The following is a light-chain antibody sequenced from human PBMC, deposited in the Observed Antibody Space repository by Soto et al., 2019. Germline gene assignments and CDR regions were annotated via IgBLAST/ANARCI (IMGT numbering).Light chain of an antibody. CDR2: GAS. Sequence: EIVLTQSPGTLSLSPGERATLPRRASQSVSSSYLAWYQQKPGQAPRLLIYGASSRATGIPDRFSGSGSGTDFTLTISRLEPEDFAVYYCQQCGGSPRTFGQGTTGDIK. J-gene: IGKJ1*01. V-gene: IGKV3-20*01. CDR1: QSVSSSY. CDR3: QQCGGSPRT.